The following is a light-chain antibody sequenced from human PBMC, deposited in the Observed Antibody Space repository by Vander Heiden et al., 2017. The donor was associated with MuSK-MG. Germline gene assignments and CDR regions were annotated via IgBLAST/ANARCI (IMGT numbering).Light chain of an antibody. V-gene: IGKV3-11*01. CDR2: DAT. J-gene: IGKJ4*01. Sequence: ELLLTQSPAALSLSPGESATLSCRARQSVSGSLAWYQQKPGQAPRLIRYDATDRARGIAARYSGSGCGTDFTLTISSLEAEDVAIYYCQQRTNWSRALTFGGGTKVEIK. CDR3: QQRTNWSRALT. CDR1: QSVSGS.